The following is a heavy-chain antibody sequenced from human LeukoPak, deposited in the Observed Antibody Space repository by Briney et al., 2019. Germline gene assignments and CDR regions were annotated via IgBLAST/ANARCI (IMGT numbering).Heavy chain of an antibody. CDR2: IYHSGST. CDR1: GGSISSGGYS. V-gene: IGHV4-30-2*01. D-gene: IGHD3-22*01. Sequence: PSETLSLTCAVSGGSISSGGYSWSWIRQPPGKGLEWIGYIYHSGSTYYNPSLKSRVTISVDRSKNQFSLKLSSVTAADTAVYYCARGDDSGYYDYFDYWGQGALVTVSS. J-gene: IGHJ4*02. CDR3: ARGDDSGYYDYFDY.